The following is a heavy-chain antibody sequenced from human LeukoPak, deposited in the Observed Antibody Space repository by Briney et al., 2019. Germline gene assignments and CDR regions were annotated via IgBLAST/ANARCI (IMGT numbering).Heavy chain of an antibody. CDR2: ISYDGSNE. D-gene: IGHD2-2*01. CDR1: GFSFRSYA. CDR3: ARSDSCSSTSCAKYYYYYYLDV. Sequence: GGSLRLSCAASGFSFRSYAMHWVRQAPDKGLEWVAVISYDGSNEYYADSVKGRLTISRDNSKNTLYLQMNSLRPEDTAVYYCARSDSCSSTSCAKYYYYYYLDVWGKGTTVTVSS. V-gene: IGHV3-30-3*01. J-gene: IGHJ6*03.